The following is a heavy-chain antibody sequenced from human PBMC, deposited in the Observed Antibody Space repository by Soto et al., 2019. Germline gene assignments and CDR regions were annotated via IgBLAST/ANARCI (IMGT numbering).Heavy chain of an antibody. Sequence: SETLSLTCAVSGGSISSGGYSWSWIRQPPGKGLEWNGYIYHSGSTYYNPSLKSRVTISVDRSKNQFSLKLSSVTAADTAVYYCARGPPHHYWGQGTLVTVSS. CDR1: GGSISSGGYS. D-gene: IGHD3-10*01. CDR2: IYHSGST. CDR3: ARGPPHHY. V-gene: IGHV4-30-2*01. J-gene: IGHJ4*02.